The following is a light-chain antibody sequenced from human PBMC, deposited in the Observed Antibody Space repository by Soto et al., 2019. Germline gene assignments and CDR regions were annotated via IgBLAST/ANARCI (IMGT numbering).Light chain of an antibody. V-gene: IGKV3-15*01. J-gene: IGKJ2*01. CDR2: DAS. CDR3: LQYNTWPYT. Sequence: EVVMTQSPGTLSVSPGEGATLSCRASQSVSVNLAWYQHRPGQAPRPLIYDASTRAIGVPARFSGRGSETESTLTISGLQSEDFGFYYCLQYNTWPYTFGRGTKLEI. CDR1: QSVSVN.